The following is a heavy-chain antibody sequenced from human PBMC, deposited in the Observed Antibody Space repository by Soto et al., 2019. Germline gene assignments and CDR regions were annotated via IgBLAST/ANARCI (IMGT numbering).Heavy chain of an antibody. V-gene: IGHV3-23*01. Sequence: PGGSLRLSCAASGFTFSGSAMHWVRQASGKGLEWVSSISGSGGRTWYADSVKGRFTISRDNSKNTLYLQMNSLRAEDTAVFYCAKYPAVYGVVIDGSRGGQGTLVTVSS. J-gene: IGHJ4*01. CDR2: ISGSGGRT. CDR1: GFTFSGSA. CDR3: AKYPAVYGVVIDGSR. D-gene: IGHD3-3*01.